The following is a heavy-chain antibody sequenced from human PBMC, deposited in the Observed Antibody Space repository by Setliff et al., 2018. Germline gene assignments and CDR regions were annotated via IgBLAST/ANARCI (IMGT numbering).Heavy chain of an antibody. Sequence: ASVKVSCKASGYTFDTYGISWVRQAPGQGLEWVGWISPYNGDKNSAQKLQGRVTMTTDTSTSTAYMELRSLRSDDTAVYYCARINFYVSSGYYYAPDYWGQGTLVTVSS. CDR3: ARINFYVSSGYYYAPDY. CDR2: ISPYNGDK. J-gene: IGHJ4*02. D-gene: IGHD3-22*01. V-gene: IGHV1-18*01. CDR1: GYTFDTYG.